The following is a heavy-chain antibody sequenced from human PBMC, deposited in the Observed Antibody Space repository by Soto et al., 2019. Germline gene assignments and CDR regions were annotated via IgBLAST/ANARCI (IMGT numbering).Heavy chain of an antibody. V-gene: IGHV3-49*04. CDR3: TRARDFWSGYRIRYYYGMDV. CDR2: IRSKAYGGTT. J-gene: IGHJ6*02. CDR1: GVTFGDYA. D-gene: IGHD3-3*01. Sequence: GSLRLSFTASGVTFGDYAMSWVRQAPGKGLEWVGFIRSKAYGGTTEYAASVKGRFTISRDDSKSIAYLQMNSLKTEDTAVYYCTRARDFWSGYRIRYYYGMDVWGQGTTVTVSS.